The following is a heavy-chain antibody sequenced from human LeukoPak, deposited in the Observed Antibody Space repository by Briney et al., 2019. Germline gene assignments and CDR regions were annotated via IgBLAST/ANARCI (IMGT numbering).Heavy chain of an antibody. CDR2: LNPDGSEK. CDR3: ARDLAYSRLDY. D-gene: IGHD5-18*01. Sequence: GGSLRLSCAAPGFSFGSSWMDWVRQAPGKGLEWVASLNPDGSEKYSVDSVEGRFTISRDNAKNLLYLQVNSLRVEDTAFYYCARDLAYSRLDYWGQGMLVTVSS. J-gene: IGHJ4*02. CDR1: GFSFGSSW. V-gene: IGHV3-7*01.